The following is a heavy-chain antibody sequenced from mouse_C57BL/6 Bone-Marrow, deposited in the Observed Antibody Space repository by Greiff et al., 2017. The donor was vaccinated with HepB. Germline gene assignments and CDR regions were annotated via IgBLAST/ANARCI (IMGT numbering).Heavy chain of an antibody. CDR1: GYTFTDYY. J-gene: IGHJ3*01. CDR3: SRSGIYDGYSAWFAY. D-gene: IGHD2-3*01. Sequence: VQLQQSGAELVRPGASVKLSCKASGYTFTDYYINWVKQRPGQGLEWIARIYPGSGNTYYNEKFKGKATLTAEKSSSTAYMQLSSLTSEDSAVYFCSRSGIYDGYSAWFAYWGQGTLVTVSA. CDR2: IYPGSGNT. V-gene: IGHV1-76*01.